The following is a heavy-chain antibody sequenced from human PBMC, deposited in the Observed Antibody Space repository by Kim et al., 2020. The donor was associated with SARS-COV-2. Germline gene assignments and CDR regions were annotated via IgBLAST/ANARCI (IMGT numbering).Heavy chain of an antibody. J-gene: IGHJ4*02. V-gene: IGHV4-34*01. CDR3: ARAPRAATALTFDY. Sequence: SETLSLTCAVYGGSFSGYYWSWIRQPPGKGLEWIGEINHSGSTNYNPSLKSRVTISVDTSKNQFSLKLSSVTAADTAVYYCARAPRAATALTFDYWGQGTLVTVSS. CDR1: GGSFSGYY. D-gene: IGHD2-21*02. CDR2: INHSGST.